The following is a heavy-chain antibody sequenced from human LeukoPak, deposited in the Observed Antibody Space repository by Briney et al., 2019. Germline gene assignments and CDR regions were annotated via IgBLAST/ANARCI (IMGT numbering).Heavy chain of an antibody. D-gene: IGHD6-19*01. CDR3: ARAAYLIAVAGTGWFDP. CDR1: GYTFTSYA. Sequence: GASVKVSCKASGYTFTSYAMHWVRQAPGQRLEWMGWISAYNGNTNYAQKLQGRVTMTTDTSTSTAYMELRSLRSDDTAVYYCARAAYLIAVAGTGWFDPWGQGTLVTVSS. V-gene: IGHV1-18*01. CDR2: ISAYNGNT. J-gene: IGHJ5*02.